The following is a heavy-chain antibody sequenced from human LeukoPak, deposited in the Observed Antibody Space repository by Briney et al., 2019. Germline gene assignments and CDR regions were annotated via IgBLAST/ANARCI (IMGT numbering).Heavy chain of an antibody. CDR3: ARVGYSYVINDWSRTGLGAYPTKYYYHMDV. J-gene: IGHJ6*03. CDR1: AGSFSDIY. Sequence: SQTLSPTCPVYAGSFSDIYWGCISHLPRNGREWIGEIHPSVSTNYSPSLKSRVTISLDASKNQFSLKLSSVAAADTAVYFCARVGYSYVINDWSRTGLGAYPTKYYYHMDVWDKGTTVTVSS. CDR2: IHPSVST. V-gene: IGHV4-34*01. D-gene: IGHD5-18*01.